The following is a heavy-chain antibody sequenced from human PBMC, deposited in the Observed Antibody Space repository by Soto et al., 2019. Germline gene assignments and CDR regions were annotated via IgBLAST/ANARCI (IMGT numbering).Heavy chain of an antibody. CDR3: ARYFRGSGRYFFDY. D-gene: IGHD6-19*01. Sequence: GGSLRLSCVASGFTFISSFMGWVRQAPGKGLEWVANVNQDGGGTYYVDSVEGRFTISRDNAKDSLYLQMNSLRGEDTAVYYCARYFRGSGRYFFDYWGQGTLVTVSS. V-gene: IGHV3-7*03. CDR1: GFTFISSF. CDR2: VNQDGGGT. J-gene: IGHJ4*02.